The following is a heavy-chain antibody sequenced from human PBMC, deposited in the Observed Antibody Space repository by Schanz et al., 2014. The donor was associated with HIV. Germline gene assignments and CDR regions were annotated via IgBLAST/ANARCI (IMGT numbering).Heavy chain of an antibody. CDR2: MRGSDDST. D-gene: IGHD6-19*01. CDR1: GFTFSNYA. CDR3: AKTSYGWYFDY. Sequence: EVELLESGGGLVQPGGSLRLSCVASGFTFSNYAMSWVRQAPGKGLEWVSGMRGSDDSTFYADSVKGRFTISRDNSKNTLYFQMNSLRAEDTAIYYCAKTSYGWYFDYWGQGTLVTVSS. J-gene: IGHJ4*02. V-gene: IGHV3-23*01.